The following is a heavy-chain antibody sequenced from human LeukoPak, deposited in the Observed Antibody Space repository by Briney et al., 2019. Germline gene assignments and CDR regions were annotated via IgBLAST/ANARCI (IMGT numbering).Heavy chain of an antibody. Sequence: SETLSLTCTVSGGSISSSSYYWGWIRQPPGKGLEWIGSIYYSGSTYYNPSLKSRVTISVDTSKNQFSLKLSSVTAADTAVYYCARSRMVRGVQVGMDVWGQGTTITVSS. J-gene: IGHJ6*02. CDR3: ARSRMVRGVQVGMDV. V-gene: IGHV4-39*07. D-gene: IGHD3-10*01. CDR1: GGSISSSSYY. CDR2: IYYSGST.